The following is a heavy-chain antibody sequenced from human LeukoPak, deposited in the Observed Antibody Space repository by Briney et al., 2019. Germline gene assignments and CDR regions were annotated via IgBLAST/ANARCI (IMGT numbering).Heavy chain of an antibody. V-gene: IGHV3-30*02. CDR3: AKSGGNTSSREFFDS. Sequence: GGSLRLSCAASGFTFSRYGMHWVRRAPVKGLEWVAFIRFDGSTKFCADSVKGRCTISRDNSKNTLYLQMNSLRVEDTAVYFCAKSGGNTSSREFFDSWGQGTLVTVSS. CDR2: IRFDGSTK. CDR1: GFTFSRYG. D-gene: IGHD3-10*01. J-gene: IGHJ5*01.